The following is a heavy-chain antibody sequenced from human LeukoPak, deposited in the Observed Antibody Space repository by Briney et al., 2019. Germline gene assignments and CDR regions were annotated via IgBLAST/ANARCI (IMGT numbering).Heavy chain of an antibody. J-gene: IGHJ4*02. CDR2: IYHSGST. CDR3: ARVGYYYDSSGYYYVDY. CDR1: GYSISSGYY. V-gene: IGHV4-38-2*01. Sequence: TSETLSLTCAVSGYSISSGYYWGWIRPPPGKGLEWIGSIYHSGSTYYNPSLKSRVTISVDTSKNQFSLKLSSVTAADTAVYYCARVGYYYDSSGYYYVDYWGQGTLVTVSS. D-gene: IGHD3-22*01.